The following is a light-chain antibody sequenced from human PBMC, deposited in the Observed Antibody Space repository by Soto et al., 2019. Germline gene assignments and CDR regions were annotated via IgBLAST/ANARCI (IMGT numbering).Light chain of an antibody. CDR2: GAS. V-gene: IGKV1-39*01. CDR3: HHSYTTPYA. Sequence: DIPLTQSPSSLSASVGDRVTVTCRARQSIGTYLNWYQQKPEKAPQVLIYGASSLQSEVPSRFIASGSGRDFTLTITCLPPAEFAAYCGHHSYTTPYAFGQGTKLVIK. J-gene: IGKJ2*01. CDR1: QSIGTY.